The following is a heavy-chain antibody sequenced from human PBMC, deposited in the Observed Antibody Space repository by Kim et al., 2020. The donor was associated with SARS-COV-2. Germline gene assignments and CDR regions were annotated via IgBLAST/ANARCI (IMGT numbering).Heavy chain of an antibody. Sequence: SFKPRVAISVDTSKNQFSLKLSSVTAADMAIYYCARHPSMVGATSSVHFDYWGQGTMVTVSS. V-gene: IGHV4-39*01. CDR3: ARHPSMVGATSSVHFDY. D-gene: IGHD1-26*01. J-gene: IGHJ4*02.